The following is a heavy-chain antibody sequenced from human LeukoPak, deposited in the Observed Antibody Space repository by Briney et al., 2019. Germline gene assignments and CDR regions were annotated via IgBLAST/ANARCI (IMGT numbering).Heavy chain of an antibody. V-gene: IGHV4-38-2*01. CDR1: GYSINSGYF. CDR2: MYHSGST. J-gene: IGHJ4*02. D-gene: IGHD3-22*01. CDR3: ARHRLFDSSGYCYDFDY. Sequence: PSETLSLTCAVSGYSINSGYFWGWIRQPPGKGLEYIGSMYHSGSTYHNPSLKSRVTISVDTSKNQFSLKLTSVTAADTAVYYCARHRLFDSSGYCYDFDYWGQGTLVTVSS.